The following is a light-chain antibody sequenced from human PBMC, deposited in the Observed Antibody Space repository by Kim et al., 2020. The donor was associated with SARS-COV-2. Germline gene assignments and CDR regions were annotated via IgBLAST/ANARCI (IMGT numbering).Light chain of an antibody. CDR1: SSNIGNNY. Sequence: GQRFAISCSGSSSNIGNNYVSWYQQLPGTAPKLFIYDNTERPSGIPDRFSGSKSGTSATLDITGLHTGDEADYYCATWDSRLNTVVFGGGTKVTVL. V-gene: IGLV1-51*01. J-gene: IGLJ2*01. CDR3: ATWDSRLNTVV. CDR2: DNT.